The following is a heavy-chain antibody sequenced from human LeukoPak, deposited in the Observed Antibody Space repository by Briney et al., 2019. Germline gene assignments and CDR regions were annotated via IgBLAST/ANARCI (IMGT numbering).Heavy chain of an antibody. D-gene: IGHD3-10*01. J-gene: IGHJ5*02. V-gene: IGHV5-51*01. CDR1: GYTFTNYW. CDR2: IYPGDSDT. CDR3: ARRRGENWFDP. Sequence: GESLKISCKGSGYTFTNYWIAWMRQMPGKGLEWMGIIYPGDSDTRYSPSFQGQVTISVDKSISTAYLQWSSLKASDTAMYYCARRRGENWFDPWGQGTLVTVSS.